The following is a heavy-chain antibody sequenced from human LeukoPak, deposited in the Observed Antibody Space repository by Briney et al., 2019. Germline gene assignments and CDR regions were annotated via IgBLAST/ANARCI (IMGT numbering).Heavy chain of an antibody. CDR3: AKVYDSSGYYYAPFDY. D-gene: IGHD3-22*01. J-gene: IGHJ4*02. CDR1: GFTFSSYA. V-gene: IGHV3-23*01. CDR2: ISGSGGST. Sequence: GGSLRLSCAASGFTFSSYAMSWVRQAPGKGLEWVSAISGSGGSTYYADSVKGRFSISRDNSKNTLYLQMNSLRAEDTAVYYCAKVYDSSGYYYAPFDYWGQGTLVTVSS.